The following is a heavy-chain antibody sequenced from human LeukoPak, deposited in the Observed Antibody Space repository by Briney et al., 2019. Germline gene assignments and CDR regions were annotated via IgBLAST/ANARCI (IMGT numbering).Heavy chain of an antibody. D-gene: IGHD6-6*01. J-gene: IGHJ4*02. CDR2: INPNSGGT. Sequence: ASVKVSCKASGYTFTDYYMHWVRQAPGQGLEWMGLINPNSGGTNFAQKFQGRVPMTRDTSISTASLEMGSLRSEDTAVYFCARARWQLVPYFDSWGQGTLVTVSS. CDR1: GYTFTDYY. CDR3: ARARWQLVPYFDS. V-gene: IGHV1-2*02.